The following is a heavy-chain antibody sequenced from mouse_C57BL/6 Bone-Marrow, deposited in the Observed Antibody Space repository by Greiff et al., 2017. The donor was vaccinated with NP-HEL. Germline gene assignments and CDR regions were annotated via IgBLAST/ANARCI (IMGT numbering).Heavy chain of an antibody. V-gene: IGHV1-22*01. CDR3: ASVLSYYFDY. D-gene: IGHD1-1*02. CDR2: INPNNGGT. Sequence: DVQLQESGPELVKPGASVKMSCKASGYTFTDYNMHWVKQSHGKSLEWIGYINPNNGGTSYNQKFKGKATLTVNKSSSTAYMELRSLTSEDSAVYYCASVLSYYFDYWGQGTTLTVSS. J-gene: IGHJ2*01. CDR1: GYTFTDYN.